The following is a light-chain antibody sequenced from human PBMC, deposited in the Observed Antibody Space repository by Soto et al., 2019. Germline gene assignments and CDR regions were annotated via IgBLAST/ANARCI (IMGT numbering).Light chain of an antibody. CDR3: SSFTTSNTLV. CDR1: SSGVGGENY. CDR2: EVN. V-gene: IGLV2-14*01. Sequence: QSAVTQPVSVSGTPVQAVCISPMGTSSGVGGENYVSLDQQHARKAPKLMIYEVNNRPSGVSNRFSGSKSGNTASLTISGLQAEDEADYYCSSFTTSNTLVFGTGTKVTVL. J-gene: IGLJ1*01.